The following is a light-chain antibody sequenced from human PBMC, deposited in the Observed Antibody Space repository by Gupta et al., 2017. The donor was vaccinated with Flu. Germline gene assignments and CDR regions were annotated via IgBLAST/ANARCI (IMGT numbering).Light chain of an antibody. V-gene: IGKV1-39*01. J-gene: IGKJ1*01. CDR3: QQSYSTPRT. Sequence: PSALSASVGDRITITCRASQSISSYLNWYQQKPGKAPNLLIHAASSLHSGVPSRFSGSGFGTDFTLTISSLQPEDFATYFCQQSYSTPRTFGQGTKVEIK. CDR2: AAS. CDR1: QSISSY.